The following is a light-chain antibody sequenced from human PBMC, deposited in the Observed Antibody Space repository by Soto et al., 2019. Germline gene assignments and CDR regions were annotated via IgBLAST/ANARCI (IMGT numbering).Light chain of an antibody. CDR3: AAGDDDRNGRV. CDR1: NSNIGRNT. Sequence: QSVLTQPPSASGTPGQRVTISCSGSNSNIGRNTVNWYQQLPGTAPKLLIYTTGRRPSGVPDRFSGSKSGTSASLTISGLQSEDEAEYHCAAGDDDRNGRVFGGGTQLTVL. J-gene: IGLJ7*01. CDR2: TTG. V-gene: IGLV1-44*01.